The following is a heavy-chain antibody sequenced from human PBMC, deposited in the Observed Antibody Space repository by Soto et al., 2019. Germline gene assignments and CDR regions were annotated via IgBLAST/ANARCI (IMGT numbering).Heavy chain of an antibody. J-gene: IGHJ3*02. V-gene: IGHV4-59*01. Sequence: SETLSLTCTVSGGSISSYYWSWIRQPPGKGLEWIGYIYYSGSTNYNPSLKSRVTISVDTSKNQFSLKLSSVTAADTAVYYCARPVWRLHLGELSLDAFDIWGQGTMVTVSS. CDR1: GGSISSYY. D-gene: IGHD3-16*02. CDR2: IYYSGST. CDR3: ARPVWRLHLGELSLDAFDI.